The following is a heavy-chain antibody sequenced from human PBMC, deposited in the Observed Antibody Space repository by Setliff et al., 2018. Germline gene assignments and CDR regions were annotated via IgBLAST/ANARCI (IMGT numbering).Heavy chain of an antibody. D-gene: IGHD3-10*01. Sequence: GESLKISCAASGFTFSTYSMSWARQAPGKGLEWVSAISGSGGSTYYADSVKGRFTTSRDNSRNTVYLQMNSLRADDTAVYYCARPGRSNYWDSFDYWGQGTLVTVSS. CDR1: GFTFSTYS. V-gene: IGHV3-23*01. J-gene: IGHJ4*02. CDR3: ARPGRSNYWDSFDY. CDR2: ISGSGGST.